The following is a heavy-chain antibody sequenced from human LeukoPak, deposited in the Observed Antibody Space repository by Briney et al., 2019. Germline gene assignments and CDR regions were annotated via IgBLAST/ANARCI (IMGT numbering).Heavy chain of an antibody. V-gene: IGHV4-59*01. Sequence: SETLSLTCTVSGGSTSNYHWNWIRQPPGKGLEWIGYIYYSGSTNYNPSLKSRVTISVDTSKNQFSLKLSSVTAADTAVYYCAREHYYGSGIDYWGQGTLVTVSS. D-gene: IGHD3-10*01. J-gene: IGHJ4*02. CDR3: AREHYYGSGIDY. CDR1: GGSTSNYH. CDR2: IYYSGST.